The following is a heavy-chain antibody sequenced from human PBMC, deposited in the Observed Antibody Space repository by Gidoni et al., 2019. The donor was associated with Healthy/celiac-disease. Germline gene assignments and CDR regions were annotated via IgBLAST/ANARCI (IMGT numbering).Heavy chain of an antibody. CDR3: AKVRFGGNSEIDAFDI. CDR2: ISWNSGSI. D-gene: IGHD2-21*02. J-gene: IGHJ3*02. Sequence: EVQLVESGGGLVQPGRSLRLSCAASVFTFDDYAMDWVRQAPGKGLEGVSGISWNSGSIGYADSVKGRFTISRDNAKNSLYLQMNSLRAEDTALYYCAKVRFGGNSEIDAFDIWGQGTMVTVSS. CDR1: VFTFDDYA. V-gene: IGHV3-9*01.